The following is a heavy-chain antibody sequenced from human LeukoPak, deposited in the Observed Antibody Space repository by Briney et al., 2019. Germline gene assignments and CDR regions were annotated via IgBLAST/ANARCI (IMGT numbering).Heavy chain of an antibody. CDR1: GFTFSSYA. CDR3: AKDLLITALGMDV. J-gene: IGHJ6*02. V-gene: IGHV3-30-3*01. CDR2: ISYDGSNK. Sequence: GGSLRLSCAASGFTFSSYAMHWVRQAPGKGLEWVAVISYDGSNKYYADSVKGRFTISRDNSKNTLYLQMNSLRAEDTAVYYCAKDLLITALGMDVWGQGTTVTVSS. D-gene: IGHD1-20*01.